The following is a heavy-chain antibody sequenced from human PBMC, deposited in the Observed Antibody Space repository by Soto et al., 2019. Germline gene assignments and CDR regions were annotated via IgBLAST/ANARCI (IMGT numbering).Heavy chain of an antibody. CDR1: GYTFTSYY. J-gene: IGHJ4*02. CDR3: ARDIGGATTY. Sequence: ALVKLSCKESGYTFTSYYMHWVRQAPGQGLEWMGIINPSGGSTSYAQKFQGRVTMTTDTSTSTAYMELRSLRSDDTAVYYCARDIGGATTYWGQGTLVTVSS. CDR2: INPSGGST. V-gene: IGHV1-46*01. D-gene: IGHD1-26*01.